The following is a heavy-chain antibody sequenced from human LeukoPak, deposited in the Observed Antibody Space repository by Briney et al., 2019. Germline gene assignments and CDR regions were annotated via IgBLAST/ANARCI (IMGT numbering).Heavy chain of an antibody. J-gene: IGHJ6*02. D-gene: IGHD3-22*01. Sequence: GGSLRLSCAASGFTFSSYAMSWVRQAPGKGLEWVSAISGSGGSTYYADSVKGRFTISRDNSKNTLYLQMNSLRAEDTAVYYCARNPKYYYDSSGNFSPFYFAMDVWGQGTTVTVSS. CDR1: GFTFSSYA. CDR2: ISGSGGST. CDR3: ARNPKYYYDSSGNFSPFYFAMDV. V-gene: IGHV3-23*01.